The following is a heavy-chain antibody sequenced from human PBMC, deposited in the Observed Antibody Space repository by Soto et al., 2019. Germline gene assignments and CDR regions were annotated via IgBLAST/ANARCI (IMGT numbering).Heavy chain of an antibody. V-gene: IGHV4-59*08. Sequence: SETLSLTCTVSGGSISSYYWSWIRQPPGKGLEWIGYIYYSGSTNYNPSLKSRVTISVDTSKNQFSLKLTSVTAADTAVYYCARTYYGGPGYWGQGTLVTVSS. CDR2: IYYSGST. D-gene: IGHD4-17*01. CDR3: ARTYYGGPGY. J-gene: IGHJ4*02. CDR1: GGSISSYY.